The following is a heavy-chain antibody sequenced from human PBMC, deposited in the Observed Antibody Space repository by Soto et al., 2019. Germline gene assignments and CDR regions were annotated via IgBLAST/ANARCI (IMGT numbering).Heavy chain of an antibody. CDR3: ATCGGDCYLGFDP. D-gene: IGHD2-21*02. J-gene: IGHJ5*02. CDR2: MNPNSGNT. CDR1: GYTFTSYD. V-gene: IGHV1-8*01. Sequence: ASVKVSCKASGYTFTSYDINWVRQATGQGLEWMGWMNPNSGNTGYAQKFQGRVTMTEDTSTDTAYMELSSLRSEDTAVYYCATCGGDCYLGFDPWGQGTLVTVS.